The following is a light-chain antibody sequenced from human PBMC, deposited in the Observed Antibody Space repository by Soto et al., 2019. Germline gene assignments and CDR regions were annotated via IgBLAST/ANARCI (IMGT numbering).Light chain of an antibody. CDR3: LTWDSSLSVAV. J-gene: IGLJ1*01. CDR2: DND. CDR1: SSNIGNNY. V-gene: IGLV1-51*01. Sequence: QSVLTQPPSVSAAPGQTVTISCSGSSSNIGNNYVSWYQHLPGTAPKLLIYDNDKRPSGIPDRFSGSKSGASATLDITGLQTGDEADFYCLTWDSSLSVAVFGTGTKLTVL.